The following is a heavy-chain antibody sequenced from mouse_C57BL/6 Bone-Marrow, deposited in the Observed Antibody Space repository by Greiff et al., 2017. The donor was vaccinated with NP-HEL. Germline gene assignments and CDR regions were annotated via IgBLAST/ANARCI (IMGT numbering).Heavy chain of an antibody. CDR3: ATPRETAQALDY. D-gene: IGHD3-2*02. J-gene: IGHJ2*01. CDR2: IWSGGST. Sequence: QVQLQQSGPGLVQPSPSLSITCTVSGFSLTSYGVHWVRPSPGKGLEWLGVIWSGGSTDYNAAFISRLSISKDNSKSQVFFKMNSLQADDTAIYYCATPRETAQALDYWGQGTTLTVSS. V-gene: IGHV2-2*01. CDR1: GFSLTSYG.